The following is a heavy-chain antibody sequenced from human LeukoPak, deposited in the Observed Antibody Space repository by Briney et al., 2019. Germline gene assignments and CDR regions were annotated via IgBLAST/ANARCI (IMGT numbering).Heavy chain of an antibody. Sequence: PGGSLRLSCEASGLSFGDYTMHWVRQAPGKGLEWVSLISRNGAATKYADSVRGRFTISRDNAKNSLYLQMNSLRAEDTAVYYCARDHDVADFDYWGQGTLVTVSS. CDR3: ARDHDVADFDY. V-gene: IGHV3-43*01. CDR2: ISRNGAAT. CDR1: GLSFGDYT. J-gene: IGHJ4*02. D-gene: IGHD6-19*01.